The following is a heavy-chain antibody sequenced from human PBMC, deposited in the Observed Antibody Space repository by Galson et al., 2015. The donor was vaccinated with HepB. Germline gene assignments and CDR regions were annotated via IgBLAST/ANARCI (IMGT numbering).Heavy chain of an antibody. CDR3: ATSPRGYCSVGTCYPFDY. Sequence: TLSLTCTVSGGSINSGDYYWSWIRQHPGKGLEWIGYIYYSGSTYYNPSLKSQVAISIDTSKNQFSLRLSSVTAADTALYYCATSPRGYCSVGTCYPFDYWGQGTLVTVSS. V-gene: IGHV4-31*01. CDR1: GGSINSGDYY. CDR2: IYYSGST. J-gene: IGHJ4*02. D-gene: IGHD2-15*01.